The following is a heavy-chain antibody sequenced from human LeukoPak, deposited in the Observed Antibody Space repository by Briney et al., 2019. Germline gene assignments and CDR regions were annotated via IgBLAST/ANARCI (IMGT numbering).Heavy chain of an antibody. CDR3: ARRLRFYYYYMDV. CDR2: INHSGST. Sequence: PSETLSLTCAVYGGSFSGFYWTWIRQPPGKGLEWIGEINHSGSTNYNPSLKSRVTISVDTSKNQFSLKLSSVTAADTAVYYCARRLRFYYYYMDVWGKGTTVTVSS. D-gene: IGHD5-12*01. J-gene: IGHJ6*03. V-gene: IGHV4-34*01. CDR1: GGSFSGFY.